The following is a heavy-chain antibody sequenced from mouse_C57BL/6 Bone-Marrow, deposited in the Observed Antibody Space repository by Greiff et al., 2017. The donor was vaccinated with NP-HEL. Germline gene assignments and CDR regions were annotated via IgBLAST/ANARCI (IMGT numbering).Heavy chain of an antibody. CDR3: ARSLPYYGSSSYYFDY. Sequence: QVTLKVSGPGILQSSQTLSLTCSFSGFSLSTSGMGVSWIRQPSGKGLEWLAHIYWDDDKRYNPSLKSRLTISKDTSRNQVFLKITSVDTADTATYYCARSLPYYGSSSYYFDYWGQGTTRTVSS. J-gene: IGHJ2*01. CDR2: IYWDDDK. CDR1: GFSLSTSGMG. D-gene: IGHD1-1*01. V-gene: IGHV8-12*01.